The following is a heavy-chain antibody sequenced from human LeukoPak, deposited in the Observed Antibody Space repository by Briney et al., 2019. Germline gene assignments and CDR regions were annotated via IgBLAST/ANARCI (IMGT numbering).Heavy chain of an antibody. CDR2: IYTSGST. Sequence: SSETLSLTCTVSGGSISRSGYHWGWIRQPPGKGLEWIGRIYTSGSTNYNPSLKSRVTISVDTSKNQFSLKLSSVTAADTAVYYCARGTGSHDAFDIWGQGTMVTVSS. D-gene: IGHD7-27*01. J-gene: IGHJ3*02. V-gene: IGHV4-39*07. CDR3: ARGTGSHDAFDI. CDR1: GGSISRSGYH.